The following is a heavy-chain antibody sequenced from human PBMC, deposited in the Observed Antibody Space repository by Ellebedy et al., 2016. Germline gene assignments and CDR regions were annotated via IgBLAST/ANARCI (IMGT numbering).Heavy chain of an antibody. D-gene: IGHD6-25*01. CDR2: MNQDGSVK. V-gene: IGHV3-7*01. Sequence: GGSLRLSXAASGFIFSSHWVSWVRQTPGKGLEWVGHMNQDGSVKYHVDSVKGRFTISRDNARDSLYLQMNSLRVEDTAVYYCARASQRSVDYWGQGTLVTVSS. J-gene: IGHJ4*02. CDR1: GFIFSSHW. CDR3: ARASQRSVDY.